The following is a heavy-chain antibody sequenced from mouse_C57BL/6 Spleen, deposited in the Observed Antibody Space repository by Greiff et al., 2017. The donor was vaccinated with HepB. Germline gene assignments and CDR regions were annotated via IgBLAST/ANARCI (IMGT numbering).Heavy chain of an antibody. Sequence: EVQLQQSGPVLVKPGASVKMSCKASGYTFTDYYMNWVKQSHGKSLEWIGVINPYNGGTSYNQKFKGKATLTVDKSSSTAYMELNRLTSEDSAVYYCARAPMVTTGYFDVWGTGTTVTVSS. CDR1: GYTFTDYY. D-gene: IGHD2-2*01. CDR2: INPYNGGT. V-gene: IGHV1-19*01. CDR3: ARAPMVTTGYFDV. J-gene: IGHJ1*03.